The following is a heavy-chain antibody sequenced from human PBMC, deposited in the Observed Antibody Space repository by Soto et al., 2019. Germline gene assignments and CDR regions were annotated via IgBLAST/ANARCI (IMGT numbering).Heavy chain of an antibody. D-gene: IGHD3-10*01. CDR2: INHSGST. CDR1: GGSFSGHY. V-gene: IGHV4-34*01. CDR3: ARWGEVRGVIILYYYYYGMDV. Sequence: SETLSLTCAVYGGSFSGHYWIWIRQPPGKGLEWIGEINHSGSTNYNPSLKSRVTISVDTSKNQFSLKLSSVTAADTAVYYCARWGEVRGVIILYYYYYGMDVWGQGTTVTVSS. J-gene: IGHJ6*02.